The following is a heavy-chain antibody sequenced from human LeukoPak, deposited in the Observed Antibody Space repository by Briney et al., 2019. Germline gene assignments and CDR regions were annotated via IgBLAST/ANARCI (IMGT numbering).Heavy chain of an antibody. CDR3: ARGPRIVGATTTYYYYGMDV. J-gene: IGHJ6*02. Sequence: SETLSLTCAVYGGPFSGYYWSWIRQPPGKGLEWIGEINHSGSTNYNPSLKSRVTISVDTSKNQFSLKLSSVTAADTAVYYCARGPRIVGATTTYYYYGMDVWGQGTTVTVSS. V-gene: IGHV4-34*01. CDR1: GGPFSGYY. CDR2: INHSGST. D-gene: IGHD1-26*01.